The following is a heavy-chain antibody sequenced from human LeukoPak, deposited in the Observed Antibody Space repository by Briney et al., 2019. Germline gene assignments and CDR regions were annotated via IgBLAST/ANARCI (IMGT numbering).Heavy chain of an antibody. CDR2: IIPIFGTA. CDR3: AREATRNIVVVPAAIYYFDH. D-gene: IGHD2-2*01. V-gene: IGHV1-69*01. Sequence: ASAKVSCKASGDTFSIYAISGVPQAPGQGREWRGGIIPIFGTANYAQKFQGGVTITADQSTRTAYIELSSLRSEDTAVYYCAREATRNIVVVPAAIYYFDHGGREPGSRSPQ. CDR1: GDTFSIYA. J-gene: IGHJ4*02.